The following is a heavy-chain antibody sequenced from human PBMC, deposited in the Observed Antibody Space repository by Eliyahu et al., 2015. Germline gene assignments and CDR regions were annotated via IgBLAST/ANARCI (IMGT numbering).Heavy chain of an antibody. CDR1: GFTVRDKY. CDR3: ARGHPDAFDI. J-gene: IGHJ3*02. V-gene: IGHV3-53*01. CDR2: IYSADSR. Sequence: EVQLVESGGGVIQPGGSLRLXXAASGFTVRDKYMAWVRQAPGTGLEWVSSIYSADSRYYTDSVKGRFTISRDDSDHTVYLQMNSLRVEDSAVYYCARGHPDAFDIWGQGTMVIVS.